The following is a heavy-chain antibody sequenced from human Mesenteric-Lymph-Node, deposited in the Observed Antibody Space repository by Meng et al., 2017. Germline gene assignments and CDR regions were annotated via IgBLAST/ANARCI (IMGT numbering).Heavy chain of an antibody. CDR2: IYYSGST. CDR1: GYSISSGYY. V-gene: IGHV4-38-2*02. J-gene: IGHJ6*02. Sequence: SETLSLTCTVSGYSISSGYYWGWIRQPPGKGLEWIGSIYYSGSTYYNPSLKSRVTISVDTSKNQFSLKLSSVTAADTAVYYCARVGLAYGMDVWGQGTTVTVSS. CDR3: ARVGLAYGMDV.